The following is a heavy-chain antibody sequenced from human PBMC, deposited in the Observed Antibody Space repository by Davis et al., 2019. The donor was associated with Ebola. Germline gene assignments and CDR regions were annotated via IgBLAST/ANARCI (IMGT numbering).Heavy chain of an antibody. Sequence: GEALKISCKGSGYSFTSYWIGWVRQMPGKGLEWMGIIYHGDSDTRYSPSFQGQVTSSADKSISTAYLQWSSLKASDTAMYYCARILEMATITAPDYYYYYGMDVWGQGTTVTVSS. CDR3: ARILEMATITAPDYYYYYGMDV. CDR1: GYSFTSYW. D-gene: IGHD5-24*01. CDR2: IYHGDSDT. V-gene: IGHV5-51*01. J-gene: IGHJ6*02.